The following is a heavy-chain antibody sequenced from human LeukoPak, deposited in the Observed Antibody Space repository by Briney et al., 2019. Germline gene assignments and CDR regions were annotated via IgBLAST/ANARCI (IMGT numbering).Heavy chain of an antibody. CDR2: ISYDGSNK. Sequence: GRSLRLSCAASGFTFSSYAMHWVRQAPGKGLEWVAVISYDGSNKYYADSVKGRFTISRDNSKNTLYLQMNSLRAEDTAVYYCAKDLAARYYDFWSGYCGTDDAFDIWGQGTMVTVSS. D-gene: IGHD3-3*01. J-gene: IGHJ3*02. V-gene: IGHV3-30-3*01. CDR3: AKDLAARYYDFWSGYCGTDDAFDI. CDR1: GFTFSSYA.